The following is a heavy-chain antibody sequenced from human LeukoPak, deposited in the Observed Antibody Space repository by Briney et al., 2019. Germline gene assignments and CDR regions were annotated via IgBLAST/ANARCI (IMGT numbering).Heavy chain of an antibody. CDR1: GFTVSSNY. V-gene: IGHV3-66*02. D-gene: IGHD3-22*01. CDR2: IYSGGST. J-gene: IGHJ6*03. CDR3: ASTYYDSSGYWDYYHYYYMDV. Sequence: GGSLRLSCAASGFTVSSNYMSWVRQAPGKGLEWVSVIYSGGSTYYADSVKGRFTISRDDSKNTLYLQMNSLRAEDTAVYYCASTYYDSSGYWDYYHYYYMDVWGKGTTVTVSS.